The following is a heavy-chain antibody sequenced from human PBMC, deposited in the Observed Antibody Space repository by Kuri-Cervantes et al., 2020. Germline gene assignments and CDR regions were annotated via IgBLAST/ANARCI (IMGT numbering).Heavy chain of an antibody. CDR2: IYSGGST. D-gene: IGHD2-2*01. CDR1: GFTVSSNY. Sequence: GESLKISCAASGFTVSSNYMSWVRQAPGKGLEWVSVIYSGGSTYYADSVKGRFTISRDNSKNTLYLQMNSLRAEDTAVYYCAAAEVGIVVVPAATQFDYWGQGTLVTVSS. CDR3: AAAEVGIVVVPAATQFDY. J-gene: IGHJ4*02. V-gene: IGHV3-53*01.